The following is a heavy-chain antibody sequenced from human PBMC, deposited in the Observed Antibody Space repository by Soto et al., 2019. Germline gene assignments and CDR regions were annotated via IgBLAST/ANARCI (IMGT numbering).Heavy chain of an antibody. Sequence: SETLSLTCTVSGGSVSSGSYYWSWIRQPPGKGLEWIGYIYYSGSTNYNPSLKSRVTISVDASKNQFSLKLSSVTAADTAVYYCARGKYSSSPVVDYWGQGTLGTVS. J-gene: IGHJ4*02. CDR2: IYYSGST. D-gene: IGHD6-6*01. V-gene: IGHV4-61*01. CDR3: ARGKYSSSPVVDY. CDR1: GGSVSSGSYY.